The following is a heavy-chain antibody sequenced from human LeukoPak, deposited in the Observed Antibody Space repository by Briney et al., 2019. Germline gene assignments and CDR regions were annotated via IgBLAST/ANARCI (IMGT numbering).Heavy chain of an antibody. CDR1: GFTFGDYG. CDR3: ARDEQTFFYCSGGSCYSGDVFDY. V-gene: IGHV3-33*01. CDR2: IWYDGSNK. J-gene: IGHJ4*02. D-gene: IGHD2-15*01. Sequence: GGSLRLSCTASGFTFGDYGMSWFRQAPGKGLEWVAVIWYDGSNKYYADSVKGRFTISRDNSKNTLYLQMNSLRAEDTAVYYCARDEQTFFYCSGGSCYSGDVFDYWGQGTLVTVSS.